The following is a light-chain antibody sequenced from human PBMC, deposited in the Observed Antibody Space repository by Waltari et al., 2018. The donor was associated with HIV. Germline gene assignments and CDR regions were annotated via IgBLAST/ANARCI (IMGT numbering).Light chain of an antibody. Sequence: ESVLTQSPGTLSLSPGERATLSCRTSQSIDGSYLAWYQQKPGQAPRLLSYGATRRATGVPDRFSGSGSGTDFSLTISRLEPEDFAVYYCQHYSKSPTWTFGQGTKGEIK. V-gene: IGKV3-20*01. CDR2: GAT. CDR1: QSIDGSY. CDR3: QHYSKSPTWT. J-gene: IGKJ1*01.